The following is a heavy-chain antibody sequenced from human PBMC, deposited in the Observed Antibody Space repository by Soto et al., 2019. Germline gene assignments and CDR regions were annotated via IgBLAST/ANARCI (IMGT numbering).Heavy chain of an antibody. CDR2: INSDGSST. CDR3: GRGASGSYRLDY. Sequence: EVQLVESGGGLVQPGGSLRLSCAASGFTFSSYWMHWVRKAPGKGLVWVSRINSDGSSTNYADSVKGQFTISRDNAKNPLYLQMNSLRAEDTAGYYCGRGASGSYRLDYWGQGTLVTFSS. D-gene: IGHD3-10*01. CDR1: GFTFSSYW. J-gene: IGHJ4*02. V-gene: IGHV3-74*01.